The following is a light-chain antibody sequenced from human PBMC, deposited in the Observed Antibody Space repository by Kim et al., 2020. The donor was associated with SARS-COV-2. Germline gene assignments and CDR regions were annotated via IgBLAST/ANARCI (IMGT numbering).Light chain of an antibody. CDR1: SLRSYY. J-gene: IGLJ2*01. CDR3: NYRDSSGNHLV. Sequence: SELTQDPAVSVALGQTVRITCQGDSLRSYYASWYQQKPGQAPVLVIYGKNNRPSGIPDRFSGSSSGNTASLTITGAQAEDEADYYCNYRDSSGNHLVFG. V-gene: IGLV3-19*01. CDR2: GKN.